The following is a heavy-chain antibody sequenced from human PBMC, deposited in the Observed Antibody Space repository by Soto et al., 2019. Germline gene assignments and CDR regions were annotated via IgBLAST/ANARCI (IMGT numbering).Heavy chain of an antibody. CDR3: ARLTSNTVADHGVDY. V-gene: IGHV4-30-4*01. D-gene: IGHD4-17*01. CDR1: GGSISSGDYY. Sequence: SETLSLTCTVSGGSISSGDYYWSWIRQPPGKGLEWIGNIYYSGSTNYNPSLKSRVTISVDTSKNKFSLKLSSVTAADTAVYYCARLTSNTVADHGVDYWGQGTLVTVSS. J-gene: IGHJ4*02. CDR2: IYYSGST.